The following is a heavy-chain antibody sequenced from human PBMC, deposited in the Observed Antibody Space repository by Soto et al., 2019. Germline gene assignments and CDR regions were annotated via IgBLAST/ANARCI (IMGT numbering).Heavy chain of an antibody. V-gene: IGHV4-34*01. CDR2: VTHSGIT. CDR1: GGSFSGYY. Sequence: PSETLSLTCAVYGGSFSGYYWTWIRQPPGKGLEWIGEVTHSGITNYNPSLKSRVTISIDTSKNQFSLKLSSVTAADTAVYYCTRDGGGDFWRFDNWGQGALVTVSS. CDR3: TRDGGGDFWRFDN. J-gene: IGHJ4*02. D-gene: IGHD3-3*01.